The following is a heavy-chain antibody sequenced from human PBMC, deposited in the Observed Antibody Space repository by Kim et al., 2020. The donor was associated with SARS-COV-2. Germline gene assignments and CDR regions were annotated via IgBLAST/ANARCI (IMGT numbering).Heavy chain of an antibody. J-gene: IGHJ4*02. Sequence: GGSLRLSCAASGFTFSSYGMHWVRQAPGKGLEWVAVIWYDGSNKYYADSVKGRFTISRDNSKNTLYLQMNRLRAEDTAVYYCARSSIRYCSGGSCYDPGFDYWGQGTLVTVSS. CDR2: IWYDGSNK. D-gene: IGHD2-15*01. CDR3: ARSSIRYCSGGSCYDPGFDY. CDR1: GFTFSSYG. V-gene: IGHV3-33*01.